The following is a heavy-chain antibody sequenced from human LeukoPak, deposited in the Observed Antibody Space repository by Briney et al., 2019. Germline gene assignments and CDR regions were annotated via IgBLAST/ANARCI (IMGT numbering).Heavy chain of an antibody. CDR3: ARAITLSRSPAY. J-gene: IGHJ4*02. Sequence: GGSLRLSCAASGFAFSSLYMHWVRQAPGKGLVWVSRINIDGSSTTYADSVKGRFTISRDNTKNTLYLQMNSLGAKNTAVYYCARAITLSRSPAYWGQGTLVTVSS. CDR1: GFAFSSLY. D-gene: IGHD1-14*01. CDR2: INIDGSST. V-gene: IGHV3-74*01.